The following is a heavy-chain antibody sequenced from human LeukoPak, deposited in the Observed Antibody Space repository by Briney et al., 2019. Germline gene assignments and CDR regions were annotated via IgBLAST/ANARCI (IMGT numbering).Heavy chain of an antibody. CDR3: AREREYSGYGSGGIVDS. CDR2: IYHSGST. J-gene: IGHJ4*02. V-gene: IGHV4-38-2*02. Sequence: PSETLSLTCTVSGYSISSGYYWGWIRQPPGKGLEWIGSIYHSGSTYYNPSLKSRVTISVDTSKNQFSLKLSSVTAADTALYYCAREREYSGYGSGGIVDSWGQGTLVTVSS. D-gene: IGHD5-12*01. CDR1: GYSISSGYY.